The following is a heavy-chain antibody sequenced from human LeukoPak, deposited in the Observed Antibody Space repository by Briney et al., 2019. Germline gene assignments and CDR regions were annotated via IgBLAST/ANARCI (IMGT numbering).Heavy chain of an antibody. J-gene: IGHJ4*02. V-gene: IGHV3-30*04. Sequence: GGSLRLSCAASGFTFSSYAMHWVRQAPGKGLEWVAVISYDGSNKYYADSVKGRFTISRDNSKNTLYLQMNSLRAEDTAVYYCARDRALPRPPMRTTYYFDYWGQGTLVTVSS. CDR3: ARDRALPRPPMRTTYYFDY. CDR1: GFTFSSYA. D-gene: IGHD3-22*01. CDR2: ISYDGSNK.